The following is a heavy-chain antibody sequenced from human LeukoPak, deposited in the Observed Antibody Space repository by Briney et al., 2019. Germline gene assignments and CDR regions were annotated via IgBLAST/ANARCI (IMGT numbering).Heavy chain of an antibody. CDR1: GFPLSSYA. V-gene: IGHV3-48*03. CDR3: AREGDYYYYMDV. CDR2: ISSSGSTI. J-gene: IGHJ6*03. Sequence: GGSLRLSCAASGFPLSSYAMSWVRQAPGKGLEWVSYISSSGSTIYYADSVKGRFTISRDNAKNSLYLQMNSLRAEDTAVYYCAREGDYYYYMDVWGKGTTVTISS.